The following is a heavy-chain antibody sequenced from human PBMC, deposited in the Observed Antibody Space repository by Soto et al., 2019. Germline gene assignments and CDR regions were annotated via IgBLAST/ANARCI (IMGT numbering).Heavy chain of an antibody. CDR3: ARGFTMLRGVMDS. D-gene: IGHD3-10*01. J-gene: IGHJ4*02. Sequence: QVQLQESGPGLVKPSQTLALTCTVSGGSISGGGDYWTWIRQHPGKGLEWIGYIYYTGGAQYNPSLKSRAILALDTSKSQFSLNLTSVTAAETAVYYCARGFTMLRGVMDSWGQGTLVTVSS. CDR1: GGSISGGGDY. CDR2: IYYTGGA. V-gene: IGHV4-31*03.